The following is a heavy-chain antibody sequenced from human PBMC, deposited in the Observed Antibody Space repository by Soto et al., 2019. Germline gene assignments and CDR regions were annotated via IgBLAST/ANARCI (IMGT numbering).Heavy chain of an antibody. D-gene: IGHD3-22*01. CDR2: IIPIFGTA. CDR3: ANVRDYDDSSGHKLPDAFDI. Sequence: QVQLVQSGAEVKKPGSSVKVSCKASGGTFSSYAISWVRQAPGQGLEWMGGIIPIFGTANYAQKFQGRVTITADESTSTAYVGLSSLRVKDPAVHYRANVRDYDDSSGHKLPDAFDILGQYTMVSVCS. J-gene: IGHJ3*02. CDR1: GGTFSSYA. V-gene: IGHV1-69*01.